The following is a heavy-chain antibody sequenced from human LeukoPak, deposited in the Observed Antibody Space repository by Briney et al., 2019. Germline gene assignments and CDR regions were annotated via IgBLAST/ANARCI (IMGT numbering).Heavy chain of an antibody. D-gene: IGHD3-9*01. Sequence: SETLSLTCTVSGGSVSSGSYYWSWIRQPPGKGLEWIGYIYYSGSTDNNPSLKSRVTMLLDTSKNQFSLKLTSVTAADTAMYYCARGGDILTGYCFDYWGQGTLVTVSS. J-gene: IGHJ4*02. CDR1: GGSVSSGSYY. CDR3: ARGGDILTGYCFDY. V-gene: IGHV4-61*01. CDR2: IYYSGST.